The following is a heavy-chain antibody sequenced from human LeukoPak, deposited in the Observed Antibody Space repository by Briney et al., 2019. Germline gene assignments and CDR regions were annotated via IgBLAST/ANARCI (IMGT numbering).Heavy chain of an antibody. V-gene: IGHV3-21*01. CDR2: ISSSSSYI. CDR3: ARERLLWFGELSSGAFDI. D-gene: IGHD3-10*01. Sequence: GGSLRLSCAASGFTFSSYSMNWVRQAPGKGLEWVSSISSSSSYIYYADSVKSRFTISRDNAKNSLYLQMNSLRAEDTAVYYCARERLLWFGELSSGAFDIWGQGTMVTVSS. J-gene: IGHJ3*02. CDR1: GFTFSSYS.